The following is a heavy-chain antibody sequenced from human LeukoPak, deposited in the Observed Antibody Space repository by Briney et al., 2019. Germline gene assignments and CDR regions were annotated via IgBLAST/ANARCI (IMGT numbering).Heavy chain of an antibody. J-gene: IGHJ5*02. CDR2: IHPGNTDT. D-gene: IGHD1-14*01. V-gene: IGHV5-51*01. CDR3: ARHPTGFPNWFDP. Sequence: GESLKISCKVSGYTFTNYWIAWVRQMPGKGLEWMGSIHPGNTDTAYSPSFQGQVTLSADKSINTAYLQWSSLRASDTALYYCARHPTGFPNWFDPWGQGIFVTVSS. CDR1: GYTFTNYW.